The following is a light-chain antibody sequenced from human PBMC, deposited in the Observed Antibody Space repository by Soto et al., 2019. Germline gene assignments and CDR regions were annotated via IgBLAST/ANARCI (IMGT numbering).Light chain of an antibody. V-gene: IGKV3-15*01. CDR2: DAF. CDR1: QSVSGK. CDR3: QQYNDWPLT. Sequence: EVVMTQSPGTLSVSPGERAALSCRASQSVSGKLAWYQQKPGQAPRLLIYDAFTRATGIPARFSGSGSGTEFTLTITSLQSEDFALYYCQQYNDWPLTFGQGTRREIK. J-gene: IGKJ5*01.